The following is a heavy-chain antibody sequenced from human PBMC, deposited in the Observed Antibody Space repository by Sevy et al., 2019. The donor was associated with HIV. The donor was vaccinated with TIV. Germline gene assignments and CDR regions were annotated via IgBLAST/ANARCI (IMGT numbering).Heavy chain of an antibody. V-gene: IGHV4-4*07. CDR1: GGSISSYY. D-gene: IGHD3-9*01. Sequence: SETLSLTCTVSGGSISSYYWSWIRQPAGKGLEWIGRIYTSGSTNYNPSLKSRVTMSVDTSKNQFSRKLSSVTAADTAVYYCAREIYYDILTGYFKTPPGDAFDIWGQGTMVTVSS. CDR2: IYTSGST. CDR3: AREIYYDILTGYFKTPPGDAFDI. J-gene: IGHJ3*02.